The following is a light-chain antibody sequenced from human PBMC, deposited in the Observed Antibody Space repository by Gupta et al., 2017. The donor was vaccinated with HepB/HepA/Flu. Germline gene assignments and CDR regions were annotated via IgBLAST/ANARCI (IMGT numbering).Light chain of an antibody. V-gene: IGLV3-1*01. CDR2: QDT. CDR1: NLEDKY. J-gene: IGLJ2*01. CDR3: QAWDSSVVVG. Sequence: YKLTQPLSVSVSPGQTASIPCSGDNLEDKYVCWYQQKPGQTPVVVIYQDTKRPSGIPERFSGSNSGNTATLTITGTHATDEAYYYCQAWDSSVVVGFGGGTKLTVL.